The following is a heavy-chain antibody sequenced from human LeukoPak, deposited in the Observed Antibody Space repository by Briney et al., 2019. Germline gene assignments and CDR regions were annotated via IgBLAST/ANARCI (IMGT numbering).Heavy chain of an antibody. V-gene: IGHV3-30*18. CDR1: GFTFSSYA. J-gene: IGHJ4*02. CDR2: ISHDGGNK. D-gene: IGHD6-19*01. Sequence: GGSLRLSYQASGFTFSSYAMLWVRQAPGKGLEWVAVISHDGGNKNYADSVKGRFTISRDNSKITLYLQMNSLRAEDTAVYYCAKDTSGWAYYFDYWGQGTLVTVSS. CDR3: AKDTSGWAYYFDY.